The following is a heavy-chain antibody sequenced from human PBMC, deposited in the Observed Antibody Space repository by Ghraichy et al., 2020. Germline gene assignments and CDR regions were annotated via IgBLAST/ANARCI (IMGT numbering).Heavy chain of an antibody. Sequence: GGSLRLSCAASGFTFSSYAMSWVRQAPGKGLEWVSAISGSGGSTYYADSVKGRFTISRDNSKNTLYLQMNSLRAEDTAVYYCAKAPSRGFGELLFYWGQGTLVTVSS. J-gene: IGHJ4*02. CDR2: ISGSGGST. CDR1: GFTFSSYA. D-gene: IGHD3-10*01. CDR3: AKAPSRGFGELLFY. V-gene: IGHV3-23*01.